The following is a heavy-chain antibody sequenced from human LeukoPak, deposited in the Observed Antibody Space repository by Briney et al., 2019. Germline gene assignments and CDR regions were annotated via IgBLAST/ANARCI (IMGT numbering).Heavy chain of an antibody. Sequence: AGESLKISGKGSGYSFTCYRIGWVRQMPGKGLECMGITYPCDSDTRKSPSFQGQVTISADKSISTAYLQWSSLKASDTAMYYCARHNWNDVSDYWGQATLVTVHS. CDR3: ARHNWNDVSDY. V-gene: IGHV5-51*01. D-gene: IGHD1-20*01. CDR2: TYPCDSDT. J-gene: IGHJ4*02. CDR1: GYSFTCYR.